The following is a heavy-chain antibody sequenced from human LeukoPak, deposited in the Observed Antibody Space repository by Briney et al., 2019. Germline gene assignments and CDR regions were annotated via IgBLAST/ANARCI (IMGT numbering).Heavy chain of an antibody. D-gene: IGHD5-18*01. CDR3: AREDSYGHYYYYYYGMDV. CDR1: GFTFSSYG. V-gene: IGHV3-48*04. Sequence: GGSLRLSCAASGFTFSSYGMHWVRQAPGKGLEWVSYISSSSSTIYYADSVKGRFTISRDNAKNSLYLQMNSLRAEDTAVYYCAREDSYGHYYYYYYGMDVWGQGTTVTVSS. J-gene: IGHJ6*02. CDR2: ISSSSSTI.